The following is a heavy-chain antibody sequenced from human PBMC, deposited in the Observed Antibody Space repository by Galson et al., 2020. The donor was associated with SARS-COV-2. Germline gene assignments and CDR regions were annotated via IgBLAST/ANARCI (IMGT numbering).Heavy chain of an antibody. CDR2: IYYSGST. CDR1: GGSISSYY. Sequence: SETLSLTCTVSGGSISSYYWSWIRQPPGKGLEWIGYIYYSGSTNYNPSLKSRVTISVDTSKNQFSLKLSSVTAADTAVYYCARCIGPPVYADYWGQGTLVTVSS. V-gene: IGHV4-59*13. CDR3: ARCIGPPVYADY. D-gene: IGHD2-15*01. J-gene: IGHJ4*02.